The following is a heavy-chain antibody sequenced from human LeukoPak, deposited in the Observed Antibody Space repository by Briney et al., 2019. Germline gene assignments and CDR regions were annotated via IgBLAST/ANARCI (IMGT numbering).Heavy chain of an antibody. V-gene: IGHV1-24*01. CDR3: ATAHEIYYGSGRHEDAFDI. J-gene: IGHJ3*02. CDR2: FDPEDGET. Sequence: ASVKVSCKVSGYTLTELSMHWVRQAPGKGLEWMGGFDPEDGETIYAQKFQGRVTMTEDTSTGTAYMELSSLRSEDTAVYYCATAHEIYYGSGRHEDAFDIWGQGTMVTVSS. CDR1: GYTLTELS. D-gene: IGHD3-10*01.